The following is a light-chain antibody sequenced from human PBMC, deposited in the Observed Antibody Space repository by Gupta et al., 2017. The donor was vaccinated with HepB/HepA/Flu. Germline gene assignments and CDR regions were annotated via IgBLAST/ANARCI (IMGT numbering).Light chain of an antibody. CDR1: QDITNF. Sequence: DIQLTQSPSFLSASIGDRVTITCRASQDITNFLAWYQQKPGKAPKLLIYSVFTLQSGVPSRFSGSGSGTEFTLTISSLQPEDFATYYCQQLNSYPRVTFGGGTKVQIK. V-gene: IGKV1-9*01. CDR2: SVF. CDR3: QQLNSYPRVT. J-gene: IGKJ4*01.